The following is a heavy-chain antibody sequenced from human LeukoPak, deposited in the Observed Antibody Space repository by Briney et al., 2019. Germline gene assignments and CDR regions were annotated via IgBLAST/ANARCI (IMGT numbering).Heavy chain of an antibody. CDR1: GFTVSSNY. J-gene: IGHJ4*02. V-gene: IGHV5-51*01. Sequence: GGSLRLSCAASGFTVSSNYMSWVRQAPGKGLEWMGPIYPGDSDTRYSPSFQGQVTISADKSIRNAYLQWSSLKASHTAMYYCAKLTTWATGFTTWGQGTLVTVSS. D-gene: IGHD3-9*01. CDR3: AKLTTWATGFTT. CDR2: IYPGDSDT.